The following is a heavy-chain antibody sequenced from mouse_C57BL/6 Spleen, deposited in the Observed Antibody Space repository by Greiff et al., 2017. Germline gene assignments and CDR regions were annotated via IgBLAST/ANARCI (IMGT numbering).Heavy chain of an antibody. J-gene: IGHJ4*01. CDR3: VNLWDSSGYGYAMDY. Sequence: DVQLQESGGGLVQPKGSLKLSCAASGFTFNTYAMHWVRQAPGKGLEWVARIRSKRSNYATYYAVSVKDRFTISRDDSQSILYLQMNNLKTEDTAMYYCVNLWDSSGYGYAMDYWGQGTSVTVSS. D-gene: IGHD3-2*02. CDR2: IRSKRSNYAT. V-gene: IGHV10-3*01. CDR1: GFTFNTYA.